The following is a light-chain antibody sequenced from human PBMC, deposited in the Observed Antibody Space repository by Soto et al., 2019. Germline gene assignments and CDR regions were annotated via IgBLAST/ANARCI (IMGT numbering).Light chain of an antibody. CDR2: EAS. CDR1: SSDIGSYNL. V-gene: IGLV2-23*01. Sequence: QSVLTQPASVSGSPGQSITISCTGTSSDIGSYNLVSWYQQHPGQAPKLMIYEASKRPSGISNRFSGSKSGNTASLTSSGLQAEDEADYYCCSYAGSSTVVFGGGTKLTVL. CDR3: CSYAGSSTVV. J-gene: IGLJ3*02.